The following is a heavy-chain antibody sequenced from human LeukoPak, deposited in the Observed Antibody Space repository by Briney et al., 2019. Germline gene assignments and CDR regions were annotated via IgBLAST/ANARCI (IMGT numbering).Heavy chain of an antibody. D-gene: IGHD4-17*01. J-gene: IGHJ6*03. CDR3: ARGSNGDYSYYYYYMDV. CDR2: IYYSGST. CDR1: GGSISSYY. Sequence: SETLSLTCTVYGGSISSYYWSWIRQPPGKGLEWIGYIYYSGSTNYNPSLKSRVTISVDTSKNQFSLKLSSVTAADTAVYYCARGSNGDYSYYYYYMDVWGKGTTVTVSS. V-gene: IGHV4-59*01.